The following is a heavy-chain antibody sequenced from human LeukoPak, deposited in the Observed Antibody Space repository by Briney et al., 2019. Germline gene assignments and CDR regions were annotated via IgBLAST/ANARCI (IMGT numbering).Heavy chain of an antibody. CDR1: GGSISPYY. CDR2: IYYSGGT. J-gene: IGHJ5*02. D-gene: IGHD2-2*02. V-gene: IGHV4-59*01. Sequence: SETLSLTCTVSGGSISPYYWSWIRQPPVKGLEWIGSIYYSGGTNYNPSLKSRVTISIDTSRNRFSLKLSSVTAADTAVYYCAREYPWFDPWGQGTLVTVSS. CDR3: AREYPWFDP.